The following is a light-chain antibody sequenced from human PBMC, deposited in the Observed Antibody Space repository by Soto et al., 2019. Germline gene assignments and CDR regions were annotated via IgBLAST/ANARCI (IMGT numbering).Light chain of an antibody. J-gene: IGKJ4*01. Sequence: NIQMTQSPSAMSASVGDRVTITCRARQGISNYLAWFQQKPGKVPKHLIYAASSLQSGVPSRFSGSGSGTEFTLTISSLQPEDFATYYCLQHNSCPRLTFGGGTKVEIK. V-gene: IGKV1D-17*01. CDR2: AAS. CDR3: LQHNSCPRLT. CDR1: QGISNY.